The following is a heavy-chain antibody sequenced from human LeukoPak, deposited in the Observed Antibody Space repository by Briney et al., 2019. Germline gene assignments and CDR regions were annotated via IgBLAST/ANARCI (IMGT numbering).Heavy chain of an antibody. CDR2: ISGSSGST. CDR1: GFTFSGYW. V-gene: IGHV3-23*01. J-gene: IGHJ4*02. D-gene: IGHD2-8*02. Sequence: GGSLRLSCAASGFTFSGYWMHWVRQAPGKGLEWVSAISGSSGSTYYADSVKGRFTISRDNSKNTLYLQMNSLRAEDTAVYYCATGRGYATDGSDYWGQGTLVTVSS. CDR3: ATGRGYATDGSDY.